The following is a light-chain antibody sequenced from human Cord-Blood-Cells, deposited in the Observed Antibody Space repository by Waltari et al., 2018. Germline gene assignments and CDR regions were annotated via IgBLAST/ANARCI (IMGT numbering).Light chain of an antibody. CDR1: QSVSSY. V-gene: IGKV3-11*01. CDR2: DAS. J-gene: IGKJ4*01. CDR3: QQRSNWPLT. Sequence: IVLTQSPATLSLSPGQRDTLSCRASQSVSSYLAWYRQKPGHAPRLLIDDASNRATGSPARFSGSGSGTDFTLTISSLEPEDFAVYYCQQRSNWPLTFGGGTKVEIK.